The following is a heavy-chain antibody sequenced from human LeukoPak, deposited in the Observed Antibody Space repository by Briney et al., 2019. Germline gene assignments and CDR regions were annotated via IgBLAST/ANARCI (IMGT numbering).Heavy chain of an antibody. CDR1: GGSISSYY. Sequence: SETLSLTCTVSGGSISSYYWSWIRQPPGKGLEGIGYIYTSGSTNYNPSLKSRVTISVDTSKNQFSLKLSSVTAADTAVYYCARHAARGLYNWFDPWGQGTLVTVSS. CDR3: ARHAARGLYNWFDP. J-gene: IGHJ5*02. D-gene: IGHD6-25*01. CDR2: IYTSGST. V-gene: IGHV4-4*09.